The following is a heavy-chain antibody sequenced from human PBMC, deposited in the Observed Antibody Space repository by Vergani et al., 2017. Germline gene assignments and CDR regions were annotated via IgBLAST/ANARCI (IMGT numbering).Heavy chain of an antibody. CDR2: IIPNLGTA. CDR3: AREIEDSDGFVTSYYYYMDV. V-gene: IGHV1-69*11. Sequence: QVQLVQSGAEVKKPGSSVKVSCKASGGTFSSYAISWVRQAPGQGLEWMGRIIPNLGTANYAQKFQGRVTITADESTKTASRELISLRSEDTAVYYCAREIEDSDGFVTSYYYYMDVWGKGTTVTVSS. CDR1: GGTFSSYA. D-gene: IGHD3-10*01. J-gene: IGHJ6*03.